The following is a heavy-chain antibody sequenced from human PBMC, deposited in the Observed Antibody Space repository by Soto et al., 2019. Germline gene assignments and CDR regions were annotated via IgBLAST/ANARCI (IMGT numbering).Heavy chain of an antibody. Sequence: GGSLRLSCSASGFTFSSYAMHWVRQAPGQGLEYVSAISSNGGSTYYADSVKGRFTISRDNSKNTLYLQMSSLRAEDAAVYYCVKVYWGGDAFDIWGQGTMVTVSS. J-gene: IGHJ3*02. V-gene: IGHV3-64D*09. D-gene: IGHD2-8*02. CDR2: ISSNGGST. CDR1: GFTFSSYA. CDR3: VKVYWGGDAFDI.